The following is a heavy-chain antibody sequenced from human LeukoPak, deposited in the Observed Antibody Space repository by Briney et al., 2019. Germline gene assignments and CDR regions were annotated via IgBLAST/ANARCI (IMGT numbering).Heavy chain of an antibody. Sequence: GASVEVSCKASGYTFTSYGISWVRQAPGQGLEWMGWISAYNGNTNYAQKLQGRVTMTTDTSTSTAYMELRSLRSDDTAVYYCAREGVSYGSGSYYSDYWGQGTLVTVSS. V-gene: IGHV1-18*01. CDR2: ISAYNGNT. D-gene: IGHD3-10*01. CDR1: GYTFTSYG. J-gene: IGHJ4*02. CDR3: AREGVSYGSGSYYSDY.